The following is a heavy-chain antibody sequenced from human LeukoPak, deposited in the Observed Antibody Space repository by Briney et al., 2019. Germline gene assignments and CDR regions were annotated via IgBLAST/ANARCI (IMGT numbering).Heavy chain of an antibody. CDR3: AKISLAGDYFDY. CDR2: INPRDSDT. CDR1: GYSFIAYW. D-gene: IGHD6-19*01. J-gene: IGHJ4*02. V-gene: IGHV5-51*01. Sequence: GESLKISCKGSGYSFIAYWIAWARQLPGKGLNWMGIINPRDSDTRYNPSFLGQVTFSADKSINTAYLQWRSLKAPDTAMYYCAKISLAGDYFDYWGQGTLVIVSS.